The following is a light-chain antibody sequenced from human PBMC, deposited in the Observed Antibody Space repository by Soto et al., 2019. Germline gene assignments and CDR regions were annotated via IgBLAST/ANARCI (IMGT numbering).Light chain of an antibody. Sequence: QSALTQPPSASGSPGQSVTISCTGTSSDVGGYNYVSWYQQHPGKAPKLMIYEVSKRPSVVPDRFSGSKSGNTASLTVSGLQAEDEADYYSSSYAGSNNVHVVFGGGTKLTVL. J-gene: IGLJ2*01. CDR3: SSYAGSNNVHVV. CDR1: SSDVGGYNY. V-gene: IGLV2-8*01. CDR2: EVS.